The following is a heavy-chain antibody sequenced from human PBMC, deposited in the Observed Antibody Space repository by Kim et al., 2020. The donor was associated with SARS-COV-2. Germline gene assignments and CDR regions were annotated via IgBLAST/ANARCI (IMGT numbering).Heavy chain of an antibody. CDR2: INHSGST. CDR1: GGSFSGYY. J-gene: IGHJ6*02. CDR3: ARGHYRDFWSGYYRMYYGMDV. V-gene: IGHV4-34*01. Sequence: SETLSLTCAVYGGSFSGYYWSWIRQPPGKGLEWIGEINHSGSTNYNPSLKSRVTISVDTSKNQFSLKLSSVTAADTAVYYCARGHYRDFWSGYYRMYYGMDVWGQGTTVTVSS. D-gene: IGHD3-3*01.